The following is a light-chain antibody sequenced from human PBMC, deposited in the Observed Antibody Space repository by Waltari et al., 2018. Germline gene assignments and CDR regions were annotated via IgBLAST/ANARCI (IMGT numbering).Light chain of an antibody. CDR1: SSDMGWYDV. V-gene: IGLV2-23*02. J-gene: IGLJ3*02. CDR3: CSYAGNYVWV. Sequence: QSALTQPAAVSGSPGQSVTISCTGASSDMGWYDVVSWYQQHPGNAPKLVISVVSKRPSGVSDRFSGSKSGDTASLTISGLQFEDEADYYCCSYAGNYVWVFGGGTRLPVL. CDR2: VVS.